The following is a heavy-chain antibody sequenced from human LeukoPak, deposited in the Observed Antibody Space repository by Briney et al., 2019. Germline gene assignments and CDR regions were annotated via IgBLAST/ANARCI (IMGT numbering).Heavy chain of an antibody. CDR2: ISGSGGST. V-gene: IGHV3-23*01. Sequence: PGGSLRLSCAASGFTFSSYAMSWVRQAPGKGLEWVSAISGSGGSTYYADSVRGRFTISRDNSKNTLYLQMNSLRAGDTAVYFCAKGPNRIAAAGTPDYWGQGTLVTVSS. CDR1: GFTFSSYA. D-gene: IGHD6-13*01. J-gene: IGHJ4*02. CDR3: AKGPNRIAAAGTPDY.